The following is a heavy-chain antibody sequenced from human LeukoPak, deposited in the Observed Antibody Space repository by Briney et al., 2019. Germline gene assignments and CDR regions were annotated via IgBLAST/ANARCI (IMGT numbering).Heavy chain of an antibody. Sequence: GASMKVSCKTSGYTFTGYYMHWVRQAPGQGLEWMGWISPNSGGTSYAQKFQGRVTMTRDTSITTAYMELSRLRSDDTAVYYCASSRAYFYDTSGPDAFDIWGQGTMVTVSS. D-gene: IGHD3-22*01. J-gene: IGHJ3*02. CDR2: ISPNSGGT. CDR3: ASSRAYFYDTSGPDAFDI. CDR1: GYTFTGYY. V-gene: IGHV1-2*02.